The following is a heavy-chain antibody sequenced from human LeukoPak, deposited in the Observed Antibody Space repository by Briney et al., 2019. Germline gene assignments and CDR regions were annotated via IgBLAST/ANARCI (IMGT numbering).Heavy chain of an antibody. J-gene: IGHJ6*02. CDR3: ARGSYYYGMDV. V-gene: IGHV4-30-2*01. CDR1: GFTFSDYY. Sequence: LRLSCAASGFTFSDYYMSWIRQPPGKDLEWIGYIYHSGSTYYNPSLKSRVTISVDRSKNQISLKLSSVTAADTAVYYCARGSYYYGMDVWGQGTTVTVSS. CDR2: IYHSGST.